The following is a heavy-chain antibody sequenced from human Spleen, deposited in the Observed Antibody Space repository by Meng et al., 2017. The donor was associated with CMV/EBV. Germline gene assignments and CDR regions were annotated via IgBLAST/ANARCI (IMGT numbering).Heavy chain of an antibody. CDR3: AKAFSSSWYREYYDY. CDR1: GFTFSSYA. J-gene: IGHJ4*02. D-gene: IGHD6-13*01. CDR2: ISGSGGST. Sequence: GGSLRLSCAASGFTFSSYAMSWVRQAPGKGLEWVSAISGSGGSTYYADSVKGRFTISRDNSKNTLYLQMNNLRAEDTAVYFCAKAFSSSWYREYYDYWGQGTLVTVSS. V-gene: IGHV3-23*01.